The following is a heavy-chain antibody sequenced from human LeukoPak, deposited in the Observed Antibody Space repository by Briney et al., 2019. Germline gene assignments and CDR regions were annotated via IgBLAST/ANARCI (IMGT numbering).Heavy chain of an antibody. J-gene: IGHJ5*02. CDR2: IYYSGST. Sequence: SETLSLTCAVSGGSISSGGYSWSWIRQPPGTGLEWIGYIYYSGSTYYNPSLKSRVTISVDTSKNQFSLKLSSVTAADTAVYYCAREVRGKRPNWFDPWGQGTLVTVSS. V-gene: IGHV4-30-4*07. CDR3: AREVRGKRPNWFDP. D-gene: IGHD4-23*01. CDR1: GGSISSGGYS.